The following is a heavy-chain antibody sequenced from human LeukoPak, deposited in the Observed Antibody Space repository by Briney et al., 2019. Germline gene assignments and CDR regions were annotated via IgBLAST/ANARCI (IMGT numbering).Heavy chain of an antibody. D-gene: IGHD5-12*01. J-gene: IGHJ3*02. Sequence: SETLSLTCTVSGGSISSSSYYWSWIRQPAGKGLEWIGRIYTSGSTNYNPSLKSRVTMSVDTSKNQFSLKLSSVTAADTAVYYCASRRDGYNDAFDIWGQGTMVTVSS. V-gene: IGHV4-61*02. CDR3: ASRRDGYNDAFDI. CDR2: IYTSGST. CDR1: GGSISSSSYY.